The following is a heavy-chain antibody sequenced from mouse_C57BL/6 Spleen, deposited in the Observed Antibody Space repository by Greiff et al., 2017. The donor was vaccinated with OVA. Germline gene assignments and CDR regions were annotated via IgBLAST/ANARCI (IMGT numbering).Heavy chain of an antibody. D-gene: IGHD2-4*01. CDR2: IYPGDGDP. V-gene: IGHV1-82*01. CDR1: GYAFSSSW. Sequence: QVQLQQSGPELVKPGASVKISCKASGYAFSSSWMNWVKQRPGKGLEWIGRIYPGDGDPTYNGKFKGKATLTADKSSSTAYMQLSSLTSEDTAVYFCARDDYASYWGQGTLVTVSA. J-gene: IGHJ3*01. CDR3: ARDDYASY.